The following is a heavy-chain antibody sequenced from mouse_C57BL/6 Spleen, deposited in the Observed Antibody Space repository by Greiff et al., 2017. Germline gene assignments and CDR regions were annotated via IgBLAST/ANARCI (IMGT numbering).Heavy chain of an antibody. D-gene: IGHD3-3*01. J-gene: IGHJ1*03. Sequence: EVQLQQSGPGLVKPSQSLSLTCSVTGYSITSGYYWNWIRQFPGNKLEWMGYISYDGSNNYNPSLKNRISITRDTSKNQFFLKLNSVTTEDTATYYCAREGGTGGYFDVWGTGTTVTVSS. CDR2: ISYDGSN. V-gene: IGHV3-6*01. CDR3: AREGGTGGYFDV. CDR1: GYSITSGYY.